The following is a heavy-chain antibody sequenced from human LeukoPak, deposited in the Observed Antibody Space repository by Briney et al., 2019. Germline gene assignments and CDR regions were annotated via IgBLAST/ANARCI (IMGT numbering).Heavy chain of an antibody. CDR1: DFSFITYA. CDR2: ISGGGDAT. Sequence: GGSLRLSCAASDFSFITYAMSWVRQAPGKGLEWVSTISGGGDATYYADSVKGRFTISRDNSRNTLYLQMNSLRVEDTAVYYCARDSSMLRGPLVIYYFDFWGQGTLVTVSS. J-gene: IGHJ4*02. D-gene: IGHD3-10*01. CDR3: ARDSSMLRGPLVIYYFDF. V-gene: IGHV3-23*01.